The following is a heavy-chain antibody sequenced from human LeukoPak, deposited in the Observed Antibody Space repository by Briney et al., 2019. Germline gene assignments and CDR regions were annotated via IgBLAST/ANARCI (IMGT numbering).Heavy chain of an antibody. D-gene: IGHD1-26*01. CDR2: INYDGKDK. CDR1: GYSFSSYG. V-gene: IGHV3-30*02. Sequence: GGSLRLSCAASGYSFSSYGLHWARQAPAKGLEWVAFINYDGKDKYYADSVKGRFTISRDNSKNTLYLQMNSLRAADTAVYYCAKSMGATLLDDRGQGTEDTVSS. J-gene: IGHJ4*02. CDR3: AKSMGATLLDD.